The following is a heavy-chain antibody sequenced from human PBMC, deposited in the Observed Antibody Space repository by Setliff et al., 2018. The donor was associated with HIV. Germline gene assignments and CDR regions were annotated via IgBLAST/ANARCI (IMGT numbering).Heavy chain of an antibody. CDR1: GFAFSDYD. CDR2: IGTGGDT. V-gene: IGHV3-13*01. J-gene: IGHJ6*02. Sequence: VGSLRLSCATSGFAFSDYDFHWVRQVTGEGLEWVSAIGTGGDTYYADSVKGRFAISRENAKNSLYLQMNNVRAGDTAVYYCTRELNGHTSSHYYFGLDVWGQGTTVTVSS. D-gene: IGHD6-6*01. CDR3: TRELNGHTSSHYYFGLDV.